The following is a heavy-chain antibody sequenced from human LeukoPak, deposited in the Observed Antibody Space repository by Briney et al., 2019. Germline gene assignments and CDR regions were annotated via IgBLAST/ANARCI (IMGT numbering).Heavy chain of an antibody. CDR3: STVRYCSGGSCVGGMDV. J-gene: IGHJ6*02. CDR1: GFTFSYDW. Sequence: GGSLRLSCAASGFTFSYDWMTWVRQAPGKGLEWVGRIKSKTDGGTTDYAAPVKGRFIISRDDSKNTLYLQMNSLKTEDTAVYYCSTVRYCSGGSCVGGMDVWGQGTTVTVSS. CDR2: IKSKTDGGTT. D-gene: IGHD2-15*01. V-gene: IGHV3-15*01.